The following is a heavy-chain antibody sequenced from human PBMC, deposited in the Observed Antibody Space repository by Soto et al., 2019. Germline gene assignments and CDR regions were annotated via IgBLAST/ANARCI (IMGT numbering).Heavy chain of an antibody. Sequence: ASVKVSCKASGYPFTGPYIYWVRQAPGQGLEWMGWINPSSGGTEFAEKFQGRVTVTRDTSIRTVFLELNSLTSDDTGVYFCARDFRAYSHGVDVWGPGTAVTVPS. CDR2: INPSSGGT. V-gene: IGHV1-2*02. J-gene: IGHJ6*02. CDR3: ARDFRAYSHGVDV. D-gene: IGHD4-4*01. CDR1: GYPFTGPY.